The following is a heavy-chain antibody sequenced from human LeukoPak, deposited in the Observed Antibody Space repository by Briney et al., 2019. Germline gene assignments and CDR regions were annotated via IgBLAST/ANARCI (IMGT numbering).Heavy chain of an antibody. CDR2: IYHSGNT. Sequence: SETLSLTCAVSGYSISSAYYWGWIRQPPGKGLEWIGTIYHSGNTYYNPSLKSRVTISVDTSKNQCSLKLSSVTAADTAVYYCARGPITMVREVISGKASDVWGKGTTVTVSS. J-gene: IGHJ6*04. V-gene: IGHV4-38-2*01. CDR3: ARGPITMVREVISGKASDV. D-gene: IGHD3-10*01. CDR1: GYSISSAYY.